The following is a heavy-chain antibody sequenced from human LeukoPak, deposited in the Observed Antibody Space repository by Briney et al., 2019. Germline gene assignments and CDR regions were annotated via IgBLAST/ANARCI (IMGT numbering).Heavy chain of an antibody. D-gene: IGHD3-16*01. Sequence: GGSLRLSCATSGFIFSNYAVNWVRQAPGKGLEWVSIISGSGDTTYYADSVKGRFTISRDNAKNSLYLQMNSLRAEDTAVYYCARVNQWGTRNYFDYWGQGTLVTVSS. CDR1: GFIFSNYA. V-gene: IGHV3-23*01. CDR3: ARVNQWGTRNYFDY. CDR2: ISGSGDTT. J-gene: IGHJ4*02.